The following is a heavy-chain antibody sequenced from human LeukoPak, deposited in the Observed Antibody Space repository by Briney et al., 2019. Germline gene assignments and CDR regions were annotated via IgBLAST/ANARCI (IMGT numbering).Heavy chain of an antibody. J-gene: IGHJ4*02. CDR3: AREGSNTPVTH. V-gene: IGHV4-4*07. D-gene: IGHD3-10*01. CDR1: GGPFNGYY. Sequence: SETLSLTCTVSGGPFNGYYWSWIRQPAGEGLEWIGRIYSSGTTNYNPSLKSRVTMSVDTSKNQFSLKVTSVTAADTAVYYCAREGSNTPVTHWGQGTLVTVSS. CDR2: IYSSGTT.